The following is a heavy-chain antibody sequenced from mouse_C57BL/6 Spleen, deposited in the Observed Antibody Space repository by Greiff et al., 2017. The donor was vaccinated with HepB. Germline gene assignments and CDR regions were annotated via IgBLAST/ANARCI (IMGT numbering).Heavy chain of an antibody. CDR1: GFNIKDDY. J-gene: IGHJ3*01. V-gene: IGHV14-4*01. Sequence: EVKLLESGAELVRPGASVKLSCTASGFNIKDDYMHWVKQRPEQGLEWIGWIDPENGDTEYASKFQGKATITADTSSNTAYLQLSSLTSEDTAVYYCSAEFFSFAYWGQGTLVTVSA. CDR3: SAEFFSFAY. CDR2: IDPENGDT.